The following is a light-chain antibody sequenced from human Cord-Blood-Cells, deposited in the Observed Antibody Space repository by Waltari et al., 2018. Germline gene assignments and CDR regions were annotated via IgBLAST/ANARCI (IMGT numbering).Light chain of an antibody. J-gene: IGLJ2*01. Sequence: AVSVALGQTVRITCQGDSLRSYYASWYQQKPGQAPVLVIYGKNNRPSGIPDRFSGSSSGNTASLTSTGAQAEDGADYYGNSRDSSGNHPVVFGGGTKLTVL. CDR1: SLRSYY. CDR3: NSRDSSGNHPVV. V-gene: IGLV3-19*01. CDR2: GKN.